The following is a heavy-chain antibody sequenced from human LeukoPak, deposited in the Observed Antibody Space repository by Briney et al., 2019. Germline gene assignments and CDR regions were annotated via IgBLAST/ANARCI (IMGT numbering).Heavy chain of an antibody. V-gene: IGHV4-4*07. J-gene: IGHJ4*02. CDR2: IYASGNT. CDR1: GGSISSYY. CDR3: ARSGGVITVAPFDC. Sequence: PSETLSLTCTVSGGSISSYYWSWVRQPAGKGLEWIGRIYASGNTNYNPSLKGRVTMTVDTSKNQFSLNLSSVTAADTAVYYCARSGGVITVAPFDCWGQGSLVTVS. D-gene: IGHD4-23*01.